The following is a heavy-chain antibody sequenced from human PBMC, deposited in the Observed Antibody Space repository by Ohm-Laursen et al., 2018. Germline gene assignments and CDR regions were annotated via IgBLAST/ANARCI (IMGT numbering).Heavy chain of an antibody. CDR3: ATFGGVIVIPPFNYGMDV. J-gene: IGHJ6*02. D-gene: IGHD3-16*02. CDR1: GRTFSSYA. CDR2: IIPIFGTA. Sequence: SVKVSCKASGRTFSSYAISWARQAPGQGLEWMGWIIPIFGTANYAQKFQGRVTITADESTSTAYMELSSLRSEDTAVYYCATFGGVIVIPPFNYGMDVWGQGTTVTVSS. V-gene: IGHV1-69*13.